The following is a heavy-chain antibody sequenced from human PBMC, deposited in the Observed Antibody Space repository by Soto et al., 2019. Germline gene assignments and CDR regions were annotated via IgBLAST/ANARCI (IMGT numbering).Heavy chain of an antibody. V-gene: IGHV3-21*01. D-gene: IGHD1-26*01. CDR1: GFTFSSYS. Sequence: EVQLVESGGGLVKPGGSLRLSCAASGFTFSSYSMNWVRQAPGKGLEWVSSISSSSSYIYYADSVKGRFTISRDNAKNSLYLQMNSLRAEDTAVYYCARGVSSVGATTSDAFDIWGQGTMVTVSS. CDR2: ISSSSSYI. J-gene: IGHJ3*02. CDR3: ARGVSSVGATTSDAFDI.